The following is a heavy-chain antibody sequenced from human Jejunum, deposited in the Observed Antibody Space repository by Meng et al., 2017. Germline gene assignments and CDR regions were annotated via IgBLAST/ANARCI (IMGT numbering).Heavy chain of an antibody. CDR2: ISGSGDST. J-gene: IGHJ4*02. Sequence: GGSLRLSCAASGFTFSNYAMNWVRQAPGKGLEWVAAISGSGDSTNYADSMKGRFTVSRDNSKNTLFLQMNRLRVEDTAVYYCAKETYSYDSSGYYYIDYFEYWGQGTLVTVSS. CDR1: GFTFSNYA. V-gene: IGHV3-23*01. D-gene: IGHD3-22*01. CDR3: AKETYSYDSSGYYYIDYFEY.